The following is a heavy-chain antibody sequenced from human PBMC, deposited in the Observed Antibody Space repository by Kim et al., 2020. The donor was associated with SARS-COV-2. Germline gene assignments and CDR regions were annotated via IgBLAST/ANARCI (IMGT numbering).Heavy chain of an antibody. CDR2: ISSSSSYI. CDR3: ARVCVPYAFDI. V-gene: IGHV3-21*01. D-gene: IGHD3-10*02. CDR1: GFTLSSYS. J-gene: IGHJ3*02. Sequence: GGSLRLSCAASGFTLSSYSMNWVRQVPGKGLEWVSSISSSSSYIYYADSVKGRLTISRENAKNSLYLQMNSLRAEDTAVYYCARVCVPYAFDIWGQGTMVTVSS.